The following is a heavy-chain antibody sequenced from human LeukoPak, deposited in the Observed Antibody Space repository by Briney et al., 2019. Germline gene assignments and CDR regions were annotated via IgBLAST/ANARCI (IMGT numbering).Heavy chain of an antibody. CDR3: ARDSYGDANFDS. CDR2: IYSGGST. Sequence: GGSLRLSCAASGFTVSSNYMSWVRQAPGKGLEWVSVIYSGGSTYYADSVKGRFTISRDNSKNTLYLQMNSLRAEDTAVYYCARDSYGDANFDSWGQGTLVTVSS. V-gene: IGHV3-53*01. CDR1: GFTVSSNY. J-gene: IGHJ4*02. D-gene: IGHD4-17*01.